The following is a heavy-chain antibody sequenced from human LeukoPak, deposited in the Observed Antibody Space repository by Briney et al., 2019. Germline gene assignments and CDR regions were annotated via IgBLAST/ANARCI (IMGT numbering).Heavy chain of an antibody. CDR1: GLTINNYD. CDR3: AIRSQYTFIAVAGVIDS. J-gene: IGHJ4*02. V-gene: IGHV3-21*01. D-gene: IGHD6-19*01. Sequence: RGSLRLSCAASGLTINNYDLHWVRQAPGKGLEWVSSVSGRGSYTYYADSVKGRFSVSRDNAKNSLYLQMNGLRGEDSAVYYCAIRSQYTFIAVAGVIDSWGQGTLVTVSS. CDR2: VSGRGSYT.